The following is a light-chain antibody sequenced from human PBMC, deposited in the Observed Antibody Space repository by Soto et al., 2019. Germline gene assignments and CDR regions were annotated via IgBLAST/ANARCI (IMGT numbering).Light chain of an antibody. CDR2: GAS. V-gene: IGKV3-20*01. CDR3: QQYGSTST. J-gene: IGKJ5*01. Sequence: EIVLTQSPGTLSLSPGERATLSCRASQSVSSSYLAWYQQKPGQAPRLLIYGASSRATGMTDRFRGSGSGTDFTLTISTLEPEDFAVYYCQQYGSTSTFGQGTRLEIK. CDR1: QSVSSSY.